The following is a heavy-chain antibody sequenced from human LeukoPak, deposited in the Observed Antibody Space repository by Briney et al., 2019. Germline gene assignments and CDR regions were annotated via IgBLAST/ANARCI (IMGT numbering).Heavy chain of an antibody. CDR1: GGSFSGYY. D-gene: IGHD6-19*01. CDR2: INHSGST. J-gene: IGHJ3*02. V-gene: IGHV4-34*01. CDR3: ARGPPQWLDAFDI. Sequence: SETLSLTCTVYGGSFSGYYWSWIRQPPGKGLAWIGEINHSGSTNYNPSLKSRVTISVDTSKNQFSLKLSSVTAADTAVYYCARGPPQWLDAFDIWGQGTLVTVSS.